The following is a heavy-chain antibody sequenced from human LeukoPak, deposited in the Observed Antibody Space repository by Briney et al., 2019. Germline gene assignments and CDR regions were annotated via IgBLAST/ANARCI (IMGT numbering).Heavy chain of an antibody. CDR1: GFTFNSYG. CDR3: AKGQEGIEAAGSDY. Sequence: GGSLRLSCAASGFTFNSYGMHWVRQAPGKGLEWVAVISYDGSNKYYADSVKGRFTISRDNSKNTLYLQMNSLRAEDTAVYYCAKGQEGIEAAGSDYWGQGTLVTVSS. J-gene: IGHJ4*02. D-gene: IGHD6-13*01. V-gene: IGHV3-30*18. CDR2: ISYDGSNK.